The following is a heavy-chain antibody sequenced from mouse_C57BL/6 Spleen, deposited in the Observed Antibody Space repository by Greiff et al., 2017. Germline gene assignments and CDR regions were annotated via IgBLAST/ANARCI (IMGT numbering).Heavy chain of an antibody. V-gene: IGHV5-4*01. CDR2: ISDGGSYT. Sequence: DVKLVESGGGLVKPGGSLKLSCAASGFTFSSYAMSWVRQTPEKRLEWVATISDGGSYTYYPDNVKGRFTISRDNAKNNLYLQMSHLKSEDTAMYYCAREGGYSNFYAMDYWGQGTSVTVSS. J-gene: IGHJ4*01. D-gene: IGHD2-5*01. CDR1: GFTFSSYA. CDR3: AREGGYSNFYAMDY.